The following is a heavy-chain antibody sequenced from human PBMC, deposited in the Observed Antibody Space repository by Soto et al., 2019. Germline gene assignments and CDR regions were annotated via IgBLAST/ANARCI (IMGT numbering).Heavy chain of an antibody. D-gene: IGHD5-18*01. J-gene: IGHJ5*02. CDR3: AKGGSAALTAPSGRDNWFDP. CDR2: ITWNGGTI. CDR1: GFAFDDYV. Sequence: EVQLVESGGGLVQPGRSLRLSCAASGFAFDDYVMHWVRQPPGRGLEWVSGITWNGGTIRYVDSVKGRFTISRDNAENSLYLQLNSLRPEDTAVYYCAKGGSAALTAPSGRDNWFDPWGQGTQVTVSS. V-gene: IGHV3-9*01.